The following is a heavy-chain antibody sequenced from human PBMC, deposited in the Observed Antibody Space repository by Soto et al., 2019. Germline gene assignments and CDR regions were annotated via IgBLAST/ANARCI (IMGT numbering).Heavy chain of an antibody. V-gene: IGHV3-23*04. Sequence: EVQLVESGGGLVQPGGSLRLSCAASGFTFRHYAMNWVRQAPGKGLEWVSGISSGRGATIRYAESVQGRFSISRDNSKNTLFLQMNNLRVGDTALYYCAKDQGEGGDYENLLPSDWGQGILVTVSS. D-gene: IGHD4-17*01. J-gene: IGHJ4*02. CDR1: GFTFRHYA. CDR2: ISSGRGATI. CDR3: AKDQGEGGDYENLLPSD.